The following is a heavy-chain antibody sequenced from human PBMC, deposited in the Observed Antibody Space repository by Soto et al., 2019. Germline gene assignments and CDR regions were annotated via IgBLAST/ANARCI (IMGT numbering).Heavy chain of an antibody. J-gene: IGHJ4*02. D-gene: IGHD3-22*01. CDR2: IYYTGST. CDR1: GDSIRSFY. Sequence: SETLSLTCTVSGDSIRSFYWSWLRQPPGKGLEWIGYIYYTGSTNYNPSLMSRVTISVDTSKNQFSLKLNSVTAADTAVYYCARVPRGHYYDGSGYSHFDYWGQGTLVTAPQ. CDR3: ARVPRGHYYDGSGYSHFDY. V-gene: IGHV4-59*01.